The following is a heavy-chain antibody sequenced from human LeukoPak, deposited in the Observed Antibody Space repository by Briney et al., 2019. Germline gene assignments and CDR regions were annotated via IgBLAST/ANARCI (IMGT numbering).Heavy chain of an antibody. CDR3: ARARGYCSSTSCYLFDY. J-gene: IGHJ4*02. CDR2: ISSSSSYI. Sequence: GGSLRLSCAASGFTFTIYWISWVRQAPGKGLEWVSSISSSSSYIYYADSVKGRFTISRDNAKNSLYLQMNSLRAEDTAVYYCARARGYCSSTSCYLFDYWGQGTLVTVSS. D-gene: IGHD2-2*01. V-gene: IGHV3-21*01. CDR1: GFTFTIYW.